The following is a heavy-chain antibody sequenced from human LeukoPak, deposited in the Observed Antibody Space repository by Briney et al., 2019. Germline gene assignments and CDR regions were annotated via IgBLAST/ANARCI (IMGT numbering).Heavy chain of an antibody. Sequence: GGSLRLSCAASGFTFSSHAMSWVRQAPGKGLEWVSAISGSGGSTYYADSVKGRFTISRDNSKNTLYVQMNSLRADDTAVYYCAKSRGSGLFDYWGQGTLVTVAS. CDR2: ISGSGGST. D-gene: IGHD3-10*01. J-gene: IGHJ4*02. V-gene: IGHV3-23*01. CDR3: AKSRGSGLFDY. CDR1: GFTFSSHA.